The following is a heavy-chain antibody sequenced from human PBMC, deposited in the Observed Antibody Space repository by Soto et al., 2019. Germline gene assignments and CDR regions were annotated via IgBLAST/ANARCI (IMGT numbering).Heavy chain of an antibody. V-gene: IGHV1-24*01. J-gene: IGHJ4*02. Sequence: ASVKVSCKVSGYTLTELSMHWVRQAPGKGLEWMGGFDPEDGETIYAQKFQGRVTMTEDTSTDTAYMELSSLRSEDTAVYYCATGGGVQLWNHLNRNFDYWGQGTLVTVSS. CDR1: GYTLTELS. D-gene: IGHD5-18*01. CDR2: FDPEDGET. CDR3: ATGGGVQLWNHLNRNFDY.